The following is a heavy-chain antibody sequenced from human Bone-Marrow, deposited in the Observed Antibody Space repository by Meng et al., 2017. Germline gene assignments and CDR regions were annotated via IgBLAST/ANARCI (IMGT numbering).Heavy chain of an antibody. J-gene: IGHJ4*02. Sequence: GSLRLSCTVSGGSISSYYWSWIRQPPGKGLEWIGYIYYSGSTNYNPSLKSRVTISVDTSKNQFSLKLKSVTAADTAVYYCARLLLAAADAYWGQGTRVTGSS. CDR2: IYYSGST. D-gene: IGHD6-13*01. CDR1: GGSISSYY. CDR3: ARLLLAAADAY. V-gene: IGHV4-59*08.